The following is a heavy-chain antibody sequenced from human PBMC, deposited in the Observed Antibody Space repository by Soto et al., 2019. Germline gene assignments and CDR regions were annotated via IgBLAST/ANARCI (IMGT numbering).Heavy chain of an antibody. CDR2: IYTCDSDT. V-gene: IGHV5-51*01. J-gene: IGHJ6*02. CDR3: ARHGSSYGMDV. Sequence: PGESLKISFKGSGYAFTSYWTAWVGQMAVKGLERMGIIYTCDSDTRYSPSIQGQVTISADKPISTAYLQWSSLKDSDTAMYYCARHGSSYGMDVWGQGTTVTVSS. CDR1: GYAFTSYW. D-gene: IGHD5-12*01.